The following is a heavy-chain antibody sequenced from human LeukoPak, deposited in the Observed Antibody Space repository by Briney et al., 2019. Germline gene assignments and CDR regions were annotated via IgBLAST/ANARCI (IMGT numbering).Heavy chain of an antibody. CDR2: ISPTGSTT. CDR1: GFSFSGHW. CDR3: ARGPNSNWSGLDF. J-gene: IGHJ4*02. V-gene: IGHV3-74*01. Sequence: GGSLRLSCTASGFSFSGHWMHWARQLPGKGLVWVSRISPTGSTTSYADSVRGRFTVSRDNAKNTLYLQVNNLRAEDTAVYYCARGPNSNWSGLDFWGQGTLLTVSS. D-gene: IGHD6-6*01.